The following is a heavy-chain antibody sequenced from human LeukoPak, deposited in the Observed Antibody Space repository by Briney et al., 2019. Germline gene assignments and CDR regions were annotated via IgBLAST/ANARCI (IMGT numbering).Heavy chain of an antibody. CDR1: GFTFSSYA. Sequence: GGSLRLSCAASGFTFSSYAMSWVRQTPGKGLEWVSAVSGSGGSTYYADSVKGRFTISRDNSKNTLYLQMNSLRAEDTAVYYCARDHRGVRDYFDYWGQGTLVTVSS. CDR3: ARDHRGVRDYFDY. V-gene: IGHV3-23*01. D-gene: IGHD3-10*01. J-gene: IGHJ4*02. CDR2: VSGSGGST.